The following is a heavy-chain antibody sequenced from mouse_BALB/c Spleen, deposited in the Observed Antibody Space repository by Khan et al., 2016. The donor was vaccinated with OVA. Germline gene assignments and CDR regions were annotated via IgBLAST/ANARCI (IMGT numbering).Heavy chain of an antibody. CDR1: GFTFSDYY. V-gene: IGHV5-4*02. CDR2: ISDGGSYT. J-gene: IGHJ3*01. CDR3: IRGYYGDPFAY. D-gene: IGHD2-13*01. Sequence: EVELVESGGGLVKPGGSLTLSCAASGFTFSDYYMYWVRQTPEKRLEWVATISDGGSYTYYHDRVKGRSTFSRDEAENNLYLQMSSLKSEATAMYSCIRGYYGDPFAYWGQGTLVTVSA.